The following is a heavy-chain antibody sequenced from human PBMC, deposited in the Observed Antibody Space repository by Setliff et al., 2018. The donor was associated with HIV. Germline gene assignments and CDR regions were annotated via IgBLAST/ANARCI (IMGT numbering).Heavy chain of an antibody. Sequence: GGSLRLSCVASGFRFRGHAMHWVRQAPGKGLEYVSVVSINGDSTYYADSVKGRFTISRDNSKNTVYLQMSSLRTGDTAVYYCVKDQEYSYDYWGQGTLVTVSS. J-gene: IGHJ4*02. CDR1: GFRFRGHA. V-gene: IGHV3-64D*09. CDR2: VSINGDST. D-gene: IGHD4-4*01. CDR3: VKDQEYSYDY.